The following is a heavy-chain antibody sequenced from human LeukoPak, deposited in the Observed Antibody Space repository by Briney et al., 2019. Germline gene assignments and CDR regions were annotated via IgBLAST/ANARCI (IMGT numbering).Heavy chain of an antibody. J-gene: IGHJ4*02. CDR3: ATTILSMVRGVPTPIFDY. D-gene: IGHD3-10*01. V-gene: IGHV1-24*01. CDR1: GYTLTELS. CDR2: FDSEDGET. Sequence: ASVKVSCKVSGYTLTELSMHWVRQAPGKGLEWMGGFDSEDGETIYAQKFQGRVTMTEDTSTDTAYMELSSLRSEDTAVYYCATTILSMVRGVPTPIFDYWGQGTLVTVSS.